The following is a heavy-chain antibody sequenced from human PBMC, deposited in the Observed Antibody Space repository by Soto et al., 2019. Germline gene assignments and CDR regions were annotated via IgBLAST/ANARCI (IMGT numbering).Heavy chain of an antibody. Sequence: QVQLQESGPGLVKPSETLSLTCTVSGGSISSYYWSWIRQPPGKGLEWIGYIYYSGSTNYNPSLKSRVTISVDTAKNQFSLKLSSVTAADTAVYYCARVNWNDLNWFDPWGQGTLVTVSS. CDR1: GGSISSYY. CDR2: IYYSGST. V-gene: IGHV4-59*01. D-gene: IGHD1-20*01. J-gene: IGHJ5*02. CDR3: ARVNWNDLNWFDP.